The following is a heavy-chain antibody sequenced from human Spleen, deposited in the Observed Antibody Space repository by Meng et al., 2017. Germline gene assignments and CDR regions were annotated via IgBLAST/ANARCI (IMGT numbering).Heavy chain of an antibody. Sequence: GGSLRLSCAASGFTFSSYSMNWVRQAPGKGLEWVSSISSSSSYIYYADSVKGRFTISRDNAKNSLYLQMNSLRAEDTAVYYCARDGAFSGYYYPYYFDYWGQGTQVTVSS. D-gene: IGHD3-22*01. V-gene: IGHV3-21*01. CDR1: GFTFSSYS. CDR2: ISSSSSYI. J-gene: IGHJ4*02. CDR3: ARDGAFSGYYYPYYFDY.